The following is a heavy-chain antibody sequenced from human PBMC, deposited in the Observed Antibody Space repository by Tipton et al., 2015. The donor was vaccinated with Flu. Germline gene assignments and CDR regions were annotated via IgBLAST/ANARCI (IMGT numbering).Heavy chain of an antibody. CDR3: ARDAPSDFWSGYYTNYYGMDV. CDR2: IIPILGIA. V-gene: IGHV1-69*09. D-gene: IGHD3-3*01. J-gene: IGHJ6*02. CDR1: GGTFSSYA. Sequence: QVQLVQSGAEVKKPGSSVKVSCKASGGTFSSYAISWVRQAPGQGLEWMGRIIPILGIANYAQKFQGRVTITADKSTSTAYMELRSLRSDGAAVYYCARDAPSDFWSGYYTNYYGMDVWGQGTTVPVSS.